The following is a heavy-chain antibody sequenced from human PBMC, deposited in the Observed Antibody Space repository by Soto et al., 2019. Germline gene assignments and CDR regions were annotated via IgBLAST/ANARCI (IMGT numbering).Heavy chain of an antibody. Sequence: GGSLRLSCRGSGFTFSNSWMHWVRHTPGKGLMWVSRINNDGSNAAYADSVQGRFTISRDNAKNSVYLQMNSLRAEDTAVYYCARVVYFDRSAYGLWGQGTMVTVSS. V-gene: IGHV3-74*01. CDR1: GFTFSNSW. D-gene: IGHD3-22*01. CDR2: INNDGSNA. J-gene: IGHJ3*01. CDR3: ARVVYFDRSAYGL.